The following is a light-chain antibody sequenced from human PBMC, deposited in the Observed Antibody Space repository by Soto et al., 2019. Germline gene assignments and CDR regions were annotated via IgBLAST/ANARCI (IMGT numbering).Light chain of an antibody. Sequence: DIQMTQSPSTLSASMGDRVSITCRASQTISDWLAWYQQKPGKAPKLLIYQASSLKSGVRSRFSGSGSGTAFTLTISTLQSDDFATYYCQQYSLYPWTFGQGTKVEI. J-gene: IGKJ1*01. V-gene: IGKV1-5*03. CDR3: QQYSLYPWT. CDR2: QAS. CDR1: QTISDW.